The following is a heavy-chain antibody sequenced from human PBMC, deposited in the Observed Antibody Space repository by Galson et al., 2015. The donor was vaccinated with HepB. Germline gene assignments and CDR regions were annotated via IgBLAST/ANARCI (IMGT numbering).Heavy chain of an antibody. Sequence: ETLSLTCAVSGGSISSSNWWSWVRQPPGKGLEWIGEIYHSGSTNYNPSLKSRVTISVDKSKNQFSLKLSSVTAADTAVYYCASPSSSGYSPESENDYWGQGTLVTVSS. D-gene: IGHD3-22*01. CDR1: GGSISSSNW. V-gene: IGHV4-4*02. CDR3: ASPSSSGYSPESENDY. CDR2: IYHSGST. J-gene: IGHJ4*02.